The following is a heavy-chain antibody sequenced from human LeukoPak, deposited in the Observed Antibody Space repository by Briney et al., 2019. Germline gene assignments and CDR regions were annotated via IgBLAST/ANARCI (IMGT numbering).Heavy chain of an antibody. D-gene: IGHD2/OR15-2a*01. CDR2: INPSGDNT. CDR1: VYTFTSYG. Sequence: ASVKVSRKASVYTFTSYGSSWVRQALGQAPEWMGKINPSGDNTNYAQKFQGRVTMTTDTSTGTVYMKLSSLRSEDTAVYYCARTLSDSGLSYWGQGTLVTVSS. J-gene: IGHJ4*02. V-gene: IGHV1-46*01. CDR3: ARTLSDSGLSY.